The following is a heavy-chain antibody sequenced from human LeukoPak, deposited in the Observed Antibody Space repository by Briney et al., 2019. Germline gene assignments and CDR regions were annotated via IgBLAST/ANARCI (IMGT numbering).Heavy chain of an antibody. CDR3: ARDILGQQPAYGERDY. Sequence: ASVKVSCKASGYTFTSYDINWVRQATGQGLEWMGWMNPNSGGTNYAQKFQGRVTMTRDTSISTAYMELSRLRSDDTAVYYCARDILGQQPAYGERDYWGQGTLVTVSS. CDR1: GYTFTSYD. D-gene: IGHD6-13*01. V-gene: IGHV1-2*02. CDR2: MNPNSGGT. J-gene: IGHJ4*02.